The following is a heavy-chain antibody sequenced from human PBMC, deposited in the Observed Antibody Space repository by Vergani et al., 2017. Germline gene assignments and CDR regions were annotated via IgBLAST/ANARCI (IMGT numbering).Heavy chain of an antibody. D-gene: IGHD6-13*01. Sequence: EVQLVESGGGLVQPGGSLRLSCAASGFTFSSYSMNWVRQAPGKGLEWVSYISSSSSTRYYADSVKGRFTISRDNAKNSLYLQMNRLRAEDTAMYYCARAHSSSFIWEWNCFDPWGQGTLVTVSS. V-gene: IGHV3-48*01. CDR3: ARAHSSSFIWEWNCFDP. J-gene: IGHJ5*02. CDR1: GFTFSSYS. CDR2: ISSSSSTR.